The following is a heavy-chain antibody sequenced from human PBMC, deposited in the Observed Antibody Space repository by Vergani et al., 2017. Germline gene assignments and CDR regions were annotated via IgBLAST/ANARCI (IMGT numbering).Heavy chain of an antibody. CDR2: ISSRSTYI. V-gene: IGHV3-21*01. CDR3: VPGDYDSSGTEYYFDY. CDR1: GFTFSTYA. J-gene: IGHJ4*02. Sequence: EVQLLESGGSLKQPGGSVRLSCAASGFTFSTYAMHWVRQAPGKGLEWVSAISSRSTYIFYADSLKGRFTISRDNAKNSLYLQMNSLRAEDTAVYYCVPGDYDSSGTEYYFDYWGQGTLVTVSS. D-gene: IGHD3-22*01.